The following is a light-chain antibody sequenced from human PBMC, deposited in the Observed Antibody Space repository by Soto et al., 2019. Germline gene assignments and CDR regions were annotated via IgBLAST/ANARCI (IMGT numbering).Light chain of an antibody. J-gene: IGKJ1*01. Sequence: SVLTQSPATLSLSPGERATLSCRASQSVGSYLDWYQQKPGHAPRLLIYDASKRATVIPARFSGSGSGTDFTPTISSLEPEDVADYYCQQRSNWWTFGQGTKVEIK. CDR1: QSVGSY. CDR3: QQRSNWWT. CDR2: DAS. V-gene: IGKV3-11*01.